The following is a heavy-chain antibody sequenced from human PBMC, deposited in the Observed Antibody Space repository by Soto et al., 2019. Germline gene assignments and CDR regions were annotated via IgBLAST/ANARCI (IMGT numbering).Heavy chain of an antibody. CDR3: ARAPYYDFWSGYYLYFDY. D-gene: IGHD3-3*01. V-gene: IGHV4-59*01. CDR1: GGSISSYY. CDR2: IYYSGST. Sequence: PSETLSLTCTVSGGSISSYYWSWIRQPPWKGLEWIGYIYYSGSTNYNPSLKSRVTISVDTSKNQFSLKLSSVTAADTAVYYCARAPYYDFWSGYYLYFDYWGQGTLVTVSS. J-gene: IGHJ4*02.